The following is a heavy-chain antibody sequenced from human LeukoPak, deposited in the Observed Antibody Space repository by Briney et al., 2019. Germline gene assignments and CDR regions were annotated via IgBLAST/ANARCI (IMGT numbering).Heavy chain of an antibody. CDR2: TYHSGST. CDR1: GGSISSGGYS. Sequence: PSETLSLTCAVSGGSISSGGYSWSWIRQPPGKGLEWIGYTYHSGSTYYNPSLKSRVTISVDRSKNQFSLKLSSVTAADTAVYYCARVGLRFLEWSLGDAFDIWGQGTMVTVSS. D-gene: IGHD3-3*01. J-gene: IGHJ3*02. CDR3: ARVGLRFLEWSLGDAFDI. V-gene: IGHV4-30-2*01.